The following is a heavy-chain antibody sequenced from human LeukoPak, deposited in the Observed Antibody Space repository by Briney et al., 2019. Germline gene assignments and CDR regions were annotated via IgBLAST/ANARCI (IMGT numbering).Heavy chain of an antibody. V-gene: IGHV3-48*01. CDR1: GFTFSSYS. D-gene: IGHD5-18*01. CDR2: ISSSSSTI. CDR3: ARDVDTAMVQKFDP. J-gene: IGHJ5*02. Sequence: PGGSLGLSCAASGFTFSSYSMNWVRQAPGKGLEWVSYISSSSSTIYYADSVKGRFTISRDNAKNSLYLQMNSLRAEDTAVYYCARDVDTAMVQKFDPWGQGTLVTVSS.